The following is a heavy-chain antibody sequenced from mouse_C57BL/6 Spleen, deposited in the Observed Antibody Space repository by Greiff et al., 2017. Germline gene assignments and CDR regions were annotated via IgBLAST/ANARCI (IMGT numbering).Heavy chain of an antibody. J-gene: IGHJ4*01. CDR3: ARRAHYYAMDY. CDR2: IDPSDSYT. V-gene: IGHV1-59*01. CDR1: GYTFTSYW. D-gene: IGHD3-3*01. Sequence: QVQLQQSGAELVRPGTSVKLSCKASGYTFTSYWMHWVKQRPGQGLEWIGVIDPSDSYTNYNQKFKGKATLTVDPSSSTAYMQLSSLTSEDSAVYYCARRAHYYAMDYWGQGTSVTVSS.